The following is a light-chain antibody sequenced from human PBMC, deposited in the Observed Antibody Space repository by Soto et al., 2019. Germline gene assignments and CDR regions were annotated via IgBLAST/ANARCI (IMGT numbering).Light chain of an antibody. CDR1: QIIGSW. CDR3: QQAKSFPFT. CDR2: AAS. V-gene: IGKV1-12*02. J-gene: IGKJ3*01. Sequence: DIQMTQSPSSVSASIGDRVTITCRASQIIGSWLAWYQQKPGRAPTLLIYAASSLQSGVPSRFSGSGSGTDFTLTITSLQAEDSATYYCQQAKSFPFTFGPGTKVDI.